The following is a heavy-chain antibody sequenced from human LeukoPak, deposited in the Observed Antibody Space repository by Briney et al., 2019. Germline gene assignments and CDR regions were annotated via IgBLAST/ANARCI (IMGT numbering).Heavy chain of an antibody. Sequence: GKSPYLSCNSSHFNFNIYAMAAARQLPGKGLEWMGIIYPYASNTRYSPSFQGQVTMSVDKSTSPLSLHWTSLKASDRGMYFCARLSDRSFLRNDPFDVCGQGTMVTVSS. CDR1: HFNFNIYA. V-gene: IGHV5-51*01. D-gene: IGHD1-26*01. CDR2: IYPYASNT. CDR3: ARLSDRSFLRNDPFDV. J-gene: IGHJ3*01.